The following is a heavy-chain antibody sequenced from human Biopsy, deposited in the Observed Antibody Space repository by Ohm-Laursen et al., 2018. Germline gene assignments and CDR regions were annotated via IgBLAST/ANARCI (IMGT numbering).Heavy chain of an antibody. CDR3: AADINVWNVNY. D-gene: IGHD1-1*01. Sequence: GSSVKVSCKVSGYTLTELSMHWVRQAPGRGLEWMGGFAPENGKTIYAQKFQGRVTMTEDTSTDTADMELSSLRSEDTAVYYCAADINVWNVNYWGQGTQVTVSS. V-gene: IGHV1-24*01. CDR2: FAPENGKT. J-gene: IGHJ4*02. CDR1: GYTLTELS.